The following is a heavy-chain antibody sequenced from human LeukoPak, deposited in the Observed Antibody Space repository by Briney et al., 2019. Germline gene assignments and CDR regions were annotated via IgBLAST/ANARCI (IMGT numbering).Heavy chain of an antibody. V-gene: IGHV1-69*13. CDR1: GGTFSSYA. CDR3: ARPRYCSGGSCSRDWFDP. J-gene: IGHJ5*02. D-gene: IGHD2-15*01. CDR2: IIPIFGTA. Sequence: SVKVSCKASGGTFSSYAISWVRQAPGQGLEWMGGIIPIFGTANYAQKFQGRVTITADESTSTAYMELSSLRSEDTAVYYCARPRYCSGGSCSRDWFDPWGQGTLVTDSS.